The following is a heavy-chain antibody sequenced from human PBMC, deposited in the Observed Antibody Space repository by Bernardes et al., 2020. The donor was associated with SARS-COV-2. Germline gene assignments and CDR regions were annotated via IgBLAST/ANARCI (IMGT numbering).Heavy chain of an antibody. V-gene: IGHV3-74*01. D-gene: IGHD2-15*01. Sequence: GGSRRRSFDAAGFTGSNSWMHWVLPAAGQGLVWVSRINEDGRITNYADSVKDRFTISRDNAKNTLYLQMNGLRADDTAVYYCVKDLVGARDHWGQGTLVTVSP. J-gene: IGHJ4*02. CDR2: INEDGRIT. CDR1: GFTGSNSW. CDR3: VKDLVGARDH.